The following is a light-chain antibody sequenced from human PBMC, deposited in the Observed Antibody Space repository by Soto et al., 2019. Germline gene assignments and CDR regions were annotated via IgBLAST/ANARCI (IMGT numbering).Light chain of an antibody. V-gene: IGKV1-5*03. CDR2: KAS. J-gene: IGKJ1*01. CDR1: QTISSW. CDR3: QHYNSYSEA. Sequence: IQMPQYTSTLSGSLGDRFTVTCLASQTISSWLAWYQQKPGKAPKLLIYKASTLKSGVPSRFSGSGSGTEFTLTISSLQPDDFATYYCQHYNSYSEAFGQGTKVDI.